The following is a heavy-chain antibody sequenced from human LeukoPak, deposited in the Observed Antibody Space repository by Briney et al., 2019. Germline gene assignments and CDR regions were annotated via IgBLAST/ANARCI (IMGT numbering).Heavy chain of an antibody. J-gene: IGHJ1*01. CDR3: ARESRGYCSSTSCYAGYFQH. CDR2: ISSLSGTI. D-gene: IGHD2-2*01. CDR1: GFTFSSYG. Sequence: PGGSLRLSCAASGFTFSSYGMSWVRQAPGEGLEWVTYISSLSGTIYYADSVKGRFTISRDNAKNSLYLQMDSLRAEDTAVYYCARESRGYCSSTSCYAGYFQHWGQGTLVTVSS. V-gene: IGHV3-48*01.